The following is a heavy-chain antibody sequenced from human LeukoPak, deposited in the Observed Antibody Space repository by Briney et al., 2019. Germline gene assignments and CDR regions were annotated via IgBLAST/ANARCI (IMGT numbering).Heavy chain of an antibody. CDR3: ARALRYGSGNGLDV. V-gene: IGHV1-18*01. J-gene: IGHJ6*02. CDR2: ISGYNGNT. D-gene: IGHD3-10*01. Sequence: ASVKVSCKASGYTFSSSGISWVRRAPGQGLEWMGWISGYNGNTNYAQKLQGRVTMTTDTSTSTAYMGLRSLRSGDTAVYYCARALRYGSGNGLDVWGQGTTVTVSS. CDR1: GYTFSSSG.